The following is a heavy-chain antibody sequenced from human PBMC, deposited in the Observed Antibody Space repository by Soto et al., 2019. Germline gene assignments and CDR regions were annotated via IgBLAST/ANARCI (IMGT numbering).Heavy chain of an antibody. CDR1: GFTFSSYG. V-gene: IGHV3-23*01. J-gene: IGHJ4*02. D-gene: IGHD6-19*01. Sequence: PGGSLRLSCAASGFTFSSYGMHWVRQAPGKGLEWVSTISGSGDITYYTDSVKGRFTISRDNSKNTVYLQMNSLRAEDTAVYYCANDAGSGWSYFHYWGQGTMVTVSS. CDR3: ANDAGSGWSYFHY. CDR2: ISGSGDIT.